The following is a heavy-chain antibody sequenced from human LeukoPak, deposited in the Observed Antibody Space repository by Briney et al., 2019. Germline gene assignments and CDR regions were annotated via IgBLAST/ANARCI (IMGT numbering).Heavy chain of an antibody. J-gene: IGHJ4*02. CDR3: AKDNVIAVAVIDY. Sequence: SCKASGGTFSSYAISWVRQAPGQGLEWVAVISYDGSNKYYADSVKGRFTISRDNSKNTLYLQMNILRAEDTAVYFCAKDNVIAVAVIDYWGQGTLVTVSS. CDR2: ISYDGSNK. CDR1: GGTFSSYA. V-gene: IGHV3-30*16. D-gene: IGHD6-19*01.